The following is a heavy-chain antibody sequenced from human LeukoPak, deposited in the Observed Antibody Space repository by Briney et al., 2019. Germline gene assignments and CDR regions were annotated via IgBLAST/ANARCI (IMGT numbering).Heavy chain of an antibody. V-gene: IGHV4-39*07. D-gene: IGHD5-18*01. CDR1: GGSISSRSYY. CDR3: ARYGYGVYWYFDL. CDR2: IYYSGST. Sequence: SETLSPTCTVSGGSISSRSYYWGWIRQPPGKGLEWIGFIYYSGSTYYNPSLKSRVTISVDTSKNQFSLKLSSVTAADTAVYYCARYGYGVYWYFDLWGRGTLVTVSS. J-gene: IGHJ2*01.